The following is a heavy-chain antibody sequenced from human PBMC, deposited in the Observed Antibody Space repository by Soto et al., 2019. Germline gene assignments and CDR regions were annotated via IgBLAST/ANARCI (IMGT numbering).Heavy chain of an antibody. J-gene: IGHJ4*02. CDR2: VSHDGRNT. D-gene: IGHD6-19*01. CDR3: AKGGRQWLVTSDFNY. CDR1: GFTFSDYA. V-gene: IGHV3-30*18. Sequence: VPLVESGGGVVQPGRSLRLSCAASGFTFSDYAMHWVRQAPGKGLEWVAVVSHDGRNTHYADSVEGRFTISRDSSKHTVSLEMTSLRAEDTAVYYWAKGGRQWLVTSDFNYWGQGALVTVSS.